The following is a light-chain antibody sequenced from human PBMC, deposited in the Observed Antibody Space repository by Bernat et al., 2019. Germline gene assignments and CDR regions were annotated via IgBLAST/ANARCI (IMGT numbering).Light chain of an antibody. Sequence: DIQMTQSPSTLSASVGDRVTITCHASQSISSWLAWYQQKPGKAPKLLIYEASTLQTGVPSRFSGSGSGTEFTLTIRSLQPDDFATYHCQQYDTSSNTFGQGTKVEVK. CDR1: QSISSW. V-gene: IGKV1-5*03. J-gene: IGKJ1*01. CDR3: QQYDTSSNT. CDR2: EAS.